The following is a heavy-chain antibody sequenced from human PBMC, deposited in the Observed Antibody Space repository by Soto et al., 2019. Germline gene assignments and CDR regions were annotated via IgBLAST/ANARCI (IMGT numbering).Heavy chain of an antibody. CDR1: GFTFSSYG. J-gene: IGHJ4*02. Sequence: PGGSLRLSCAASGFTFSSYGMHWVRQAPGKGLEWVAVISYDGSNKYYADSVKGRFTISRDNSKNTLYLQMNSLRAEDTAVYYCAKDPDSSRTTYYFDYWGQGTLVTVSS. CDR2: ISYDGSNK. CDR3: AKDPDSSRTTYYFDY. D-gene: IGHD6-13*01. V-gene: IGHV3-30*18.